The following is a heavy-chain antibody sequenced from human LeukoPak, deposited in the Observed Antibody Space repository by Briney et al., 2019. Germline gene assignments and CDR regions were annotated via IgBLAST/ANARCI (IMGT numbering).Heavy chain of an antibody. D-gene: IGHD1-26*01. CDR1: GFTFSSYA. J-gene: IGHJ4*02. Sequence: PGGSLRLSCSASGFTFSSYAMHWVRQAPGKGLEYVSGIRSNGGSTYYADSVKGRFTISRDNSKNILYLQMSSLRPEDTAAYYCAKAPVGATSYFDSWGQGTLVTVSS. V-gene: IGHV3-64D*08. CDR3: AKAPVGATSYFDS. CDR2: IRSNGGST.